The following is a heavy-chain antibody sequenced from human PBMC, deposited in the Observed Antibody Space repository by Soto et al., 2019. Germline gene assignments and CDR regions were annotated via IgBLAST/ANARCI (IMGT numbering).Heavy chain of an antibody. CDR3: AADRECSDANCHPYNFDS. CDR2: IVVGSVDT. CDR1: GFTFTSSA. Sequence: QMQLVQSGPEVKQPGTSVKVSCKASGFTFTSSAVQWVRQARGQRLEWIGWIVVGSVDTKYAQKFQERDTITRDMSTSTAYMELSSLRSEDTAVYYCAADRECSDANCHPYNFDSWGQGTPVTVSS. J-gene: IGHJ4*02. V-gene: IGHV1-58*01. D-gene: IGHD2-15*01.